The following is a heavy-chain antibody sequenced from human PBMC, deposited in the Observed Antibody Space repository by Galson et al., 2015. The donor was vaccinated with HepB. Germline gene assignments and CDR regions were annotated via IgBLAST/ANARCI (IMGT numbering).Heavy chain of an antibody. CDR2: ISYDGSNK. D-gene: IGHD3-22*01. CDR1: GFTFSSYG. J-gene: IGHJ4*02. Sequence: SLRLSCAASGFTFSSYGMHWVRQAPGKGLEWVAVISYDGSNKYYADSVKGRFTISRDNSKNTLYLQMSSLRAEDTAVYYCAKTTHYYDSSGFDYWGQGTLVTVSS. V-gene: IGHV3-30*18. CDR3: AKTTHYYDSSGFDY.